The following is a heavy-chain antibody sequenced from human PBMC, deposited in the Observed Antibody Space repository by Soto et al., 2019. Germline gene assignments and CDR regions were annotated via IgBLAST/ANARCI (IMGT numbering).Heavy chain of an antibody. Sequence: QVQLQQWGAGLLKPSETLSLTCAVYGGSFSGYYWSWIRQPPGKGLEWMGEINHSGSTNYNPPLKSRVTISVDEAKTQSAQKLSSVTAADTAVYYCARGCHGNGDSSCMYYYYYMDVWGKGTTVTVSS. V-gene: IGHV4-34*01. CDR1: GGSFSGYY. J-gene: IGHJ6*03. D-gene: IGHD6-13*01. CDR2: INHSGST. CDR3: ARGCHGNGDSSCMYYYYYMDV.